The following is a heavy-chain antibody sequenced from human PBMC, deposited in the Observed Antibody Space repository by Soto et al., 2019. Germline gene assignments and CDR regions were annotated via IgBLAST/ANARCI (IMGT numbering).Heavy chain of an antibody. CDR3: AKPLFQDTAMAPPDY. CDR2: ISWDGGST. J-gene: IGHJ4*02. CDR1: GFTFDDYA. V-gene: IGHV3-43D*04. Sequence: QTGGSLRLSCAASGFTFDDYAMHWVRQAPGKGLEWVSLISWDGGSTYYADSVKGRFTISRDNSKNSLYLQMNSLRAEDTALYYCAKPLFQDTAMAPPDYWGQGTLVTVSS. D-gene: IGHD5-18*01.